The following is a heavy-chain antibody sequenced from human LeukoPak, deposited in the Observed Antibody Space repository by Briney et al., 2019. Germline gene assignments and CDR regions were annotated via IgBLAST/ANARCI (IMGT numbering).Heavy chain of an antibody. V-gene: IGHV4-39*07. CDR1: GGSISSSSYY. D-gene: IGHD5-18*01. CDR3: ARARGYGYAPVGWFDP. Sequence: SETLSLTCTVSGGSISSSSYYWGWIRQPPGKGLEWIGSIYYSGSTYYNPSLKSRVTISVDTSKNQFSLKLSSVTAADTAVYYCARARGYGYAPVGWFDPWGQGTLVTVSS. J-gene: IGHJ5*02. CDR2: IYYSGST.